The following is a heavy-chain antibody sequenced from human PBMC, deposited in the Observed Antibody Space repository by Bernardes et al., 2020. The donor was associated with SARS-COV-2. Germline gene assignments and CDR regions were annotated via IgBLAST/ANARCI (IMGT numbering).Heavy chain of an antibody. J-gene: IGHJ5*01. CDR2: IWHDGSRE. V-gene: IGHV3-33*01. D-gene: IGHD4-17*01. CDR1: GFTFRDST. Sequence: GGSLRLSCAASGFTFRDSTMHWVRQAPGPGLEWVAVIWHDGSREYYVDSVKGRFAISRDNSNNTLYLQMNNLRVEDTALYRCATEDGEWLESWGQGTLVTVSS. CDR3: ATEDGEWLES.